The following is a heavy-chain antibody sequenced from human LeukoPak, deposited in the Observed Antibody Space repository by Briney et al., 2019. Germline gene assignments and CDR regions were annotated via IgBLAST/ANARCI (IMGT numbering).Heavy chain of an antibody. CDR3: GSQREWSLTEYHFDY. J-gene: IGHJ4*02. Sequence: SETLSLTCTVSGYSISSGYYCGWIRQPPGKGLAWIGSVYHSGSTYYNPSLKSRVTISTDKSKNQFSLKLTSVTAADTAVYYCGSQREWSLTEYHFDYWGQGTLVTVSS. CDR1: GYSISSGYY. V-gene: IGHV4-38-2*02. CDR2: VYHSGST. D-gene: IGHD3-3*01.